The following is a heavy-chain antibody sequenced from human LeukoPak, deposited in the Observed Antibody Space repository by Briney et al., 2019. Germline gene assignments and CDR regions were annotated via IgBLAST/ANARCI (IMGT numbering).Heavy chain of an antibody. CDR3: ARVESIAAPTYYFDY. CDR2: IYYSGST. J-gene: IGHJ4*02. CDR1: GGSFSGYY. D-gene: IGHD6-6*01. V-gene: IGHV4-34*01. Sequence: SETLSLTCAVYGGSFSGYYWSWIRQPPGKGLEWIGSIYYSGSTYYNPSLKSRVTISVDTSKNQFSLKLSSVTAADTAVYYCARVESIAAPTYYFDYWGQGTLVTVSS.